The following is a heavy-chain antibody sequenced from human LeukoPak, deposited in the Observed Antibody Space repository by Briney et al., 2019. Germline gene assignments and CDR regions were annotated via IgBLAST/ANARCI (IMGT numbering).Heavy chain of an antibody. Sequence: SQTLSLTCTVSGGSISSGDYYWSWIRQPPGKGLEWIGYIYYSGSTYYNPSLKSRVTISVDTSKHQFSLKLSSVTAAATAVYYCASLRAAGNWFDPWGQGTLVTVSS. CDR2: IYYSGST. CDR1: GGSISSGDYY. J-gene: IGHJ5*02. CDR3: ASLRAAGNWFDP. V-gene: IGHV4-30-4*01. D-gene: IGHD2-15*01.